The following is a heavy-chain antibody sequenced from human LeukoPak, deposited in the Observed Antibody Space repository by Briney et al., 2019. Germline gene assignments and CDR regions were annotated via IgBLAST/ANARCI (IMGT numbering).Heavy chain of an antibody. CDR1: GGTFGDYA. J-gene: IGHJ4*02. CDR2: TIPILGIA. V-gene: IGHV1-69*04. CDR3: ASQILLPFDY. Sequence: SLKVSCKASGGTFGDYAISWVRQAPGQGLEWMGRTIPILGIAKYAQRFQGRVTITADRSTSTAYMELSSLRSEDTAVYYCASQILLPFDYWGQGTLVTVSS. D-gene: IGHD3-22*01.